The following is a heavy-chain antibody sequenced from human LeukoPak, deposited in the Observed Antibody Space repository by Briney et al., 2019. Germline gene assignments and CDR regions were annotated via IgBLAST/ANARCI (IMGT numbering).Heavy chain of an antibody. J-gene: IGHJ3*02. V-gene: IGHV3-11*01. CDR2: ISSSGSTI. CDR1: GFTFSDYY. D-gene: IGHD6-13*01. CDR3: AKDSSSTSNAFDI. Sequence: GGSLRLSCAASGFTFSDYYMSWIRQAPGKGLEWVSYISSSGSTIYYADSVKGRFTISRDNSKNTLYLQMNSLRAEDTAVYYCAKDSSSTSNAFDIWGQGTMVTVSS.